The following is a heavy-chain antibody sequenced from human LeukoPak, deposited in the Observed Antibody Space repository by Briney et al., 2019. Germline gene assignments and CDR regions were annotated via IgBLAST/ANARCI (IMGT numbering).Heavy chain of an antibody. CDR2: IPDDGSET. J-gene: IGHJ1*01. CDR3: ARGWAAIPD. Sequence: GGSLRLSCAASGFTFSSYWMSWVRQAPGKGLEWVANIPDDGSETNYVDSVKGRFIISRDNAKNSVSLQMSSLREEDTALYYCARGWAAIPDWGQGTLVTVSS. D-gene: IGHD2-15*01. CDR1: GFTFSSYW. V-gene: IGHV3-7*01.